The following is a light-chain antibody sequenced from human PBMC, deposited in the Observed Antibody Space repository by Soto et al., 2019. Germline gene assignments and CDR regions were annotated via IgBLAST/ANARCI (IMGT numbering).Light chain of an antibody. V-gene: IGLV2-14*02. CDR3: TSYAGSNNRGV. CDR2: EVS. Sequence: QSALTQPASVSGSPGQSITISCTGTSSDVGSSNLVSWYQHHPGKAPKLIIYEVSQRPSGVPDRFSGSKSGNTASLTVSGLQAEDEADYYCTSYAGSNNRGVFGSGTKLTVL. J-gene: IGLJ1*01. CDR1: SSDVGSSNL.